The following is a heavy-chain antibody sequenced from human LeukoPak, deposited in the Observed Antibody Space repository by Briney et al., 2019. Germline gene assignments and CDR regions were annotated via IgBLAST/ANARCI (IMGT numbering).Heavy chain of an antibody. V-gene: IGHV1-69*04. Sequence: ASVKVSCKASGGTFSSYAISWVRQAPGQGLEWMGRIIPILGIANCAQKFQGRVTITADKSTSTAYMELSSLRSEDTAVYYCARYSSSSGGNNWFDPWGQGTLVTVSS. J-gene: IGHJ5*02. CDR3: ARYSSSSGGNNWFDP. D-gene: IGHD6-13*01. CDR2: IIPILGIA. CDR1: GGTFSSYA.